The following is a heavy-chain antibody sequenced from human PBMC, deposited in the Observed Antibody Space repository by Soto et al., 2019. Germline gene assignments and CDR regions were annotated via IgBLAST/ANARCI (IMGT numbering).Heavy chain of an antibody. J-gene: IGHJ6*03. V-gene: IGHV3-23*01. CDR1: GFTFSSYA. CDR2: ISGSGGST. CDR3: AKAHTIFGVVPFSDYYYYLDV. D-gene: IGHD3-3*01. Sequence: GGSLRLSCAASGFTFSSYAMSWVRQAPGKGLEWVSAISGSGGSTYYADSVKGRFTISRDNSKNTLYLQMNSLRAEDTAVYYCAKAHTIFGVVPFSDYYYYLDVWGKGTTVTVSS.